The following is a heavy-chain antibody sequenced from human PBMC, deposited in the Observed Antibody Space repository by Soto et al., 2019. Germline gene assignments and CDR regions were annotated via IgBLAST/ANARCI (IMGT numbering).Heavy chain of an antibody. CDR2: ISGSGGST. J-gene: IGHJ6*02. CDR3: AKTNAKLLWFGETPYGMDV. V-gene: IGHV3-23*01. D-gene: IGHD3-10*01. CDR1: GFTFSSYA. Sequence: GGSLRLSCAASGFTFSSYAMSWVRQAPGKGLEWVLAISGSGGSTYYADSVKGRFTISRDNSKNTLYLQMNSLRAEDTAVYYCAKTNAKLLWFGETPYGMDVWGQGTTVTVSS.